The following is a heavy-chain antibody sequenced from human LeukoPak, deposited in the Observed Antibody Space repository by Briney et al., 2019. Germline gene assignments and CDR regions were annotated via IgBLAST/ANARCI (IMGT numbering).Heavy chain of an antibody. CDR1: GGTFSSYA. Sequence: SVKVSCKASGGTFSSYAISWVRQAPGQGLEWMGGIIPIFGTANYAQKFQGRVTITADESTSTAYMELSSPRSEDTAVYYCARWDRGYSYGYVFDYWGQGTLVTVSS. V-gene: IGHV1-69*13. CDR2: IIPIFGTA. CDR3: ARWDRGYSYGYVFDY. D-gene: IGHD5-18*01. J-gene: IGHJ4*02.